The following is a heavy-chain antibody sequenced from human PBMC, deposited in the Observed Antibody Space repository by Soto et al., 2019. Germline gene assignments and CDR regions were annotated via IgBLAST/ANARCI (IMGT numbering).Heavy chain of an antibody. J-gene: IGHJ6*02. CDR3: TREGSAPYYYYGMDA. CDR1: GYTFTTYG. D-gene: IGHD3-10*01. V-gene: IGHV1-18*01. Sequence: ASVKVSCKASGYTFTTYGISCVRQAPGQGLEWLGWINTHNGNTNYAQNLQGRVIMTADTSTSTAYMELRSLRSDDTAIYYCTREGSAPYYYYGMDAWGQGTTVTVSS. CDR2: INTHNGNT.